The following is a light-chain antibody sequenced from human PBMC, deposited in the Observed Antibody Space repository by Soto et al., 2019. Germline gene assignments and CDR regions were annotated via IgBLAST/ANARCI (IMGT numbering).Light chain of an antibody. V-gene: IGLV1-40*01. CDR3: QSYDSSLSGPYV. Sequence: QSVLTQLPSVSGGPGQRVTISCTGSSSNIGAGYDVHWYQQLPGTAPKLLIYGNSNRPSGVPDRFSGSKSGTSASLAITGLRAEDEADYYCQSYDSSLSGPYVFGTGTKVTVL. J-gene: IGLJ1*01. CDR1: SSNIGAGYD. CDR2: GNS.